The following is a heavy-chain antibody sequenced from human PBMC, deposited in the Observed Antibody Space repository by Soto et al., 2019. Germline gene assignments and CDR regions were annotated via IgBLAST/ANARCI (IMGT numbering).Heavy chain of an antibody. J-gene: IGHJ4*02. CDR3: AKRPRALLTFDY. CDR2: ISDSGGTS. D-gene: IGHD1-26*01. Sequence: EVQLVDFGGGLVQPGRSLRLSCAASGFIFSNYVMSWVRQAPGKGLEWVSSISDSGGTSYYADSVKGRFTISRDNSKNTLYLQMNSLRAEDTAIYYCAKRPRALLTFDYWGQGTLVTVSS. CDR1: GFIFSNYV. V-gene: IGHV3-23*04.